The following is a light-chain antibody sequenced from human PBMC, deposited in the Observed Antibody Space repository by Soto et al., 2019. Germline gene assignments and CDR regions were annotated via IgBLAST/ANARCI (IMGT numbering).Light chain of an antibody. J-gene: IGKJ2*01. CDR3: QQYDSYPYT. V-gene: IGKV1-5*03. CDR1: QNVNNW. Sequence: DIQMTQSPPTLSASVGDRVNLTCRASQNVNNWLAWYQQKPGKAPKVLIYKASSLEGGVPARFSGSVSGTEFTLTISSLQPDDFATYYCQQYDSYPYTFGQGTKLEI. CDR2: KAS.